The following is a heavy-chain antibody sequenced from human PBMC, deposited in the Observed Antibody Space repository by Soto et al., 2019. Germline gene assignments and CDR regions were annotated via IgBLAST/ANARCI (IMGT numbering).Heavy chain of an antibody. CDR2: INPRGGST. J-gene: IGHJ6*02. CDR1: GHTFTSSY. Sequence: ASVKVSCKASGHTFTSSYVHWVRQAPGHGLEWMGVINPRGGSTNYAQKFQGRVTMTRDTSTSTVYMELSSLRSEDTAVYYCARVLKEGSASYYDYAMDVWGQGTTVTVSS. D-gene: IGHD6-6*01. CDR3: ARVLKEGSASYYDYAMDV. V-gene: IGHV1-46*01.